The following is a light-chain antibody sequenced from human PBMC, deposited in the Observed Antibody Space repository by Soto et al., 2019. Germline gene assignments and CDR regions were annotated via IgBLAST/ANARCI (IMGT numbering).Light chain of an antibody. CDR1: SSDVGAYNF. V-gene: IGLV2-14*03. CDR3: SSYTTAATRL. J-gene: IGLJ2*01. CDR2: DVN. Sequence: QSALTQPASVSGSPGQSITISCTGTSSDVGAYNFVSWYQHHPGKAPQLIIYDVNNRPSGVSDRFSGSKSGNTASLTISGLQAEDEADYYCSSYTTAATRLFGGGTKLPVL.